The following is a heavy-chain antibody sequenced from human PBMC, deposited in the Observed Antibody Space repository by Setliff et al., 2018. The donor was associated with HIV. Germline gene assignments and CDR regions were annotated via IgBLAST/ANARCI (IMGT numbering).Heavy chain of an antibody. CDR2: IIPILGIA. V-gene: IGHV1-69*10. D-gene: IGHD5-12*01. J-gene: IGHJ4*02. CDR1: GGTFSSYA. Sequence: SVKVSCKVSGGTFSSYAISWVRQAPGQGLEWMGGIIPILGIANYAQKFQGRVTITADKSTSTAYMELSSLRSEDTAVYYFARGRGDGYNSFDFDYWGQGTLVTVSS. CDR3: ARGRGDGYNSFDFDY.